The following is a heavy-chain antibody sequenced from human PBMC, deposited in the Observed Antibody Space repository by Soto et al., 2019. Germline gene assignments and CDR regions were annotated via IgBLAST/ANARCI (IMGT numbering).Heavy chain of an antibody. J-gene: IGHJ4*02. CDR1: GFTFSDHY. V-gene: IGHV3-72*01. CDR3: ARLEYSSGWYVDY. D-gene: IGHD6-19*01. CDR2: TRNKANSYTT. Sequence: EVQLVESGGGLVQPGGSLRLSCAASGFTFSDHYVDWVRQAPGKGLEWVGRTRNKANSYTTEYAASVKGRFTISRDDSKNSLYLQINSLKTEDTAVYYCARLEYSSGWYVDYWGQGTLVTVSS.